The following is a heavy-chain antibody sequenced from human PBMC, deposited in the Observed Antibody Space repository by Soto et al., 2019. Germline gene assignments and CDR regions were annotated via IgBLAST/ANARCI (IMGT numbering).Heavy chain of an antibody. CDR3: ARGGWRQIDY. D-gene: IGHD3-3*01. J-gene: IGHJ4*02. Sequence: QVQLQESGPGLVKPSETLSLTCSVSGGSIGSYYWSWIRQPPGKGLEWIGYIYYSGSTNHNPSLKSRVTIPVDTAKNQFSLKLSSVTAADTAVYYCARGGWRQIDYWGQGTLVTVSS. CDR2: IYYSGST. V-gene: IGHV4-59*08. CDR1: GGSIGSYY.